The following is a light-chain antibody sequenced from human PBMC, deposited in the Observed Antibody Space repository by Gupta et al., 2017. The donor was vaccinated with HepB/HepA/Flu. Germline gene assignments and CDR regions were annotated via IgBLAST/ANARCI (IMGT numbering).Light chain of an antibody. V-gene: IGKV3-11*01. CDR1: QSVSSN. CDR3: QQGGNWPLT. CDR2: DAS. J-gene: IGKJ4*01. Sequence: EIVLTQSPATLSLSPGERATLSCRASQSVSSNLAWYQQKPGQAPRLLIYDASNRATGIPARFSGSGSGTDFTLTISRLETEDFAVYYCQQGGNWPLTFGGGTKVEIK.